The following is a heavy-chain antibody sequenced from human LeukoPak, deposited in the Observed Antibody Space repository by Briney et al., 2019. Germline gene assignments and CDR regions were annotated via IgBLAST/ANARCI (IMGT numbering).Heavy chain of an antibody. CDR1: GFKFSHYN. Sequence: GGSLRLSCVTSGFKFSHYNMHWVRQAPGKGLEWVANIKRDGSEKYYVDSVKGRFTISRDNAKNSLYLQMNSLRAEGTAVYYCAGDRTGTPILWGQGTLVTVPS. CDR2: IKRDGSEK. D-gene: IGHD1-1*01. J-gene: IGHJ4*02. V-gene: IGHV3-7*01. CDR3: AGDRTGTPIL.